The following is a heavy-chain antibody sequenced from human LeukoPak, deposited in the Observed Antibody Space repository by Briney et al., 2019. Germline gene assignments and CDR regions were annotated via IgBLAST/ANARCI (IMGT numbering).Heavy chain of an antibody. J-gene: IGHJ4*02. CDR3: ARDRVPVTTLDY. CDR2: ISSSGSII. Sequence: PGGSLRLSCAASGFTFSSYEMNWVRQAPGKGLEWVSYISSSGSIIHYADSVKGRFTVSRDNAKNSLFLQMNSLRAEDTAVYYCARDRVPVTTLDYWGQGALVTVSS. V-gene: IGHV3-48*03. CDR1: GFTFSSYE. D-gene: IGHD4-17*01.